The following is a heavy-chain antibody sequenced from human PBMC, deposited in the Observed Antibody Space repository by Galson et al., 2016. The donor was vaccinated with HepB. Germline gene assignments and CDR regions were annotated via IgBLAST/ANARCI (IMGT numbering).Heavy chain of an antibody. Sequence: SLRLSCAASGFIFDDYAVHWVRQVSGKGLEWVSGISWNSGNIGYADSVKGRFTISRDNAKNSLYLQMNSLRPEDTALYYCAKSMNSGWYANWYFDLWGRGTLVTVSS. CDR1: GFIFDDYA. CDR2: ISWNSGNI. V-gene: IGHV3-9*01. CDR3: AKSMNSGWYANWYFDL. D-gene: IGHD6-19*01. J-gene: IGHJ2*01.